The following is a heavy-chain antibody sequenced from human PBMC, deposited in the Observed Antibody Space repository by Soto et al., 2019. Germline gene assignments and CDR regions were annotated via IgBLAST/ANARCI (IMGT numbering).Heavy chain of an antibody. V-gene: IGHV3-23*01. CDR3: ARRGPGTYFDY. J-gene: IGHJ4*02. CDR2: VSGSGGST. Sequence: GSLRLSCAASGFTXSSYARRWVSQAPGKGLECVSAVSGSGGSTYYADSVKGRFTISRDNSKNTLYLQMNSLRAEDTAVYYCARRGPGTYFDYWGQGTLVTVSS. D-gene: IGHD6-13*01. CDR1: GFTXSSYA.